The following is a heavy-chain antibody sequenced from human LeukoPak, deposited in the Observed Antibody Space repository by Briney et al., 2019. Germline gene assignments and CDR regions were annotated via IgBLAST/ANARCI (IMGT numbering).Heavy chain of an antibody. J-gene: IGHJ3*02. CDR1: GDSISSGDYY. CDR2: ISSSGST. V-gene: IGHV4-61*02. D-gene: IGHD3-22*01. Sequence: PSETLSLTCTVSGDSISSGDYYWRWIRQPAGRGLEWIGRISSSGSTNYNPSRKSRVTISVDTSKNQFSLKLSSVTAADTAVYFCARGPYSYDSSGAFDIGGQGTVGTVSS. CDR3: ARGPYSYDSSGAFDI.